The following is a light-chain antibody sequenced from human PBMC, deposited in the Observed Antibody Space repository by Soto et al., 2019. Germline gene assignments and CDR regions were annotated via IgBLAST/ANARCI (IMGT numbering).Light chain of an antibody. J-gene: IGLJ7*01. CDR3: GTWDSSLSADV. V-gene: IGLV1-51*01. Sequence: QSVLTQPPSVSAAPGQTVTISCSGSSSNIGNNYVSWYQPLPGTAPKLLIYDNNKRPSGIPDRFSGSKSGTSATLGITGLQSGDEADYYCGTWDSSLSADVFGGGTQLTVL. CDR1: SSNIGNNY. CDR2: DNN.